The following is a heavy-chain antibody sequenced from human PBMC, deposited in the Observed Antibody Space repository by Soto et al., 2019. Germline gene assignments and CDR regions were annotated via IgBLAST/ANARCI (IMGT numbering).Heavy chain of an antibody. J-gene: IGHJ6*02. CDR1: GASISDGDYY. CDR2: IYYSGST. D-gene: IGHD3-16*02. V-gene: IGHV4-30-4*01. CDR3: ARIVGFYYYGMDV. Sequence: QVELEESGPGLVKPSQTLSLTCSVFGASISDGDYYWGWIRQPPGKGLEWIGYIYYSGSTNYNPSLQSRVMMSVDRSKNQFPVNLSSVTAADTAVYYCARIVGFYYYGMDVWGQGTSVSVS.